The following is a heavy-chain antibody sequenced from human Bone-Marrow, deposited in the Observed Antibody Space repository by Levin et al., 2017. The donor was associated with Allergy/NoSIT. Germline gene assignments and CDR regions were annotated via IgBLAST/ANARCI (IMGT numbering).Heavy chain of an antibody. CDR3: AKESRGNSGWAGCADY. J-gene: IGHJ4*02. CDR1: GFTFSSYG. CDR2: ISYDGSNK. V-gene: IGHV3-30*18. D-gene: IGHD6-19*01. Sequence: GGSLRLSCAASGFTFSSYGMHWVRQAPGKGLEWVAVISYDGSNKYYADSVKGRFTISRDNSKNTLYLQMNSLRAEDTAVYYCAKESRGNSGWAGCADYWGQGTLVTVSS.